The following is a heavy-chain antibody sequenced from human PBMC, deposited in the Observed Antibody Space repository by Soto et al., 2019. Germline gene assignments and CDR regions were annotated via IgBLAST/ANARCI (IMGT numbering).Heavy chain of an antibody. CDR1: GYTFTDYY. V-gene: IGHV1-2*04. CDR2: IYPKNGGT. J-gene: IGHJ4*02. Sequence: QVQLVQSGAEVKKPGASVKVSCTASGYTFTDYYIHWVRQAPGQGLEWMGWIYPKNGGTNYAQKFKGWVTMTRDTSISTAYMELSRLISDDTAVYYFAREYCSGGYCYKFVDYLGPGILVTVSS. D-gene: IGHD2-15*01. CDR3: AREYCSGGYCYKFVDY.